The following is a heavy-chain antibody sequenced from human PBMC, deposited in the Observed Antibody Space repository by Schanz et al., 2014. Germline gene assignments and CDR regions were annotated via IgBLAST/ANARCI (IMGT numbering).Heavy chain of an antibody. J-gene: IGHJ4*03. CDR1: GYSFISHA. Sequence: QVQLVQSGAEVKKPGASVKVSCKASGYSFISHAIHWVRQAPGQRLEWMGWINVGNGNMKYSQKFQGRVTISADTSASTAYMEVRSLTSEDSAVYYCATDPSGSLDFWGHGTLVADST. D-gene: IGHD3-10*01. V-gene: IGHV1-3*01. CDR2: INVGNGNM. CDR3: ATDPSGSLDF.